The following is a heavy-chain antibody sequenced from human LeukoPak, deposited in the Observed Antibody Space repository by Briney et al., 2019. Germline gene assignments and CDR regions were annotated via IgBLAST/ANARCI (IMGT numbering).Heavy chain of an antibody. J-gene: IGHJ3*02. CDR1: GFTFRTYW. CDR2: IKQDGSEK. V-gene: IGHV3-7*01. CDR3: AREKSDAFDI. Sequence: GGSLRLSCVGSGFTFRTYWMNWVRQAPGKGLEWVASIKQDGSEKDYVDSVKGRFTISRDNAKNSLYLQMKSLRAEDTAVYYCAREKSDAFDIWGQGTMVTVSS.